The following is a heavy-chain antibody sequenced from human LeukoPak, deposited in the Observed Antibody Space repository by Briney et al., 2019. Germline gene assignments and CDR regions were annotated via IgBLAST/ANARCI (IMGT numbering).Heavy chain of an antibody. J-gene: IGHJ4*02. V-gene: IGHV1-8*02. Sequence: GAPVKVSCKASGYTFINYDINWVRQAPGQGLEWMGWMNPNSGRRVYAQKFQGRVTMTRNSSINTAYMELTSLRSDDTAVYYCARGLRSDYWGQGTLVTVSS. CDR1: GYTFINYD. D-gene: IGHD3-16*02. CDR3: ARGLRSDY. CDR2: MNPNSGRR.